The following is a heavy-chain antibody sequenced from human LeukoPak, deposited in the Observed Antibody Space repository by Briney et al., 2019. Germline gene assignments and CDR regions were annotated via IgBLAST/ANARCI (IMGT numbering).Heavy chain of an antibody. Sequence: GGSLRLSCAASGFIFSSFGMHWVRQAPGKGLEWVAVMWHDGSYKYYVDSVKGRFTISRDNSKNTLYLQMNSLRAEDTAVYYCARVRDSGRWGAFDIWGQGTMATVSS. CDR3: ARVRDSGRWGAFDI. CDR1: GFIFSSFG. V-gene: IGHV3-33*01. D-gene: IGHD1-26*01. CDR2: MWHDGSYK. J-gene: IGHJ3*02.